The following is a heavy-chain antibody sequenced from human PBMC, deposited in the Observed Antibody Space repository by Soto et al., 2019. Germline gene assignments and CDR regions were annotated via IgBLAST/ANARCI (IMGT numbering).Heavy chain of an antibody. CDR3: ATGDYYDSSGYYSYYYGMDV. V-gene: IGHV3-30*03. CDR1: GFTFSSYG. CDR2: ISYDGSNK. J-gene: IGHJ6*02. Sequence: QVQLVESGGGVVQPGRSLRLSCAASGFTFSSYGMHWVRQAPGKGLEWVAVISYDGSNKYYADSVKGRFTISRDNSRNPLYLLMNSLRAEDTGVYYCATGDYYDSSGYYSYYYGMDVWGQGTTVTVSS. D-gene: IGHD3-22*01.